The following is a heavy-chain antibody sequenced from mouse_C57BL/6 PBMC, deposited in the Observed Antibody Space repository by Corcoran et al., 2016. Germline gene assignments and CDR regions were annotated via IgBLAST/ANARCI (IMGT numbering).Heavy chain of an antibody. CDR1: GYTFTDYY. D-gene: IGHD3-3*01. Sequence: QIQLQQSGPELVKPGASVKISCKASGYTFTDYYINWVKQRPGQGLEWIGWIYPGSGNTKDNEKFKGKATLTVDTSSSTAYMQLRSLTSEDSAVYFCAKGGDKLPPRYWYYDVWGTGITVTVSA. J-gene: IGHJ1*03. V-gene: IGHV1-84*01. CDR3: AKGGDKLPPRYWYYDV. CDR2: IYPGSGNT.